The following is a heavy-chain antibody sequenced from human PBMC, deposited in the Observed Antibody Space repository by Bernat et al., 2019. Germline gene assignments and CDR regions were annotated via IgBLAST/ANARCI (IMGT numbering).Heavy chain of an antibody. Sequence: EVQLVETGGGLIQPGGSLRLSCAASGFTVSSNYMSWVRQAPGKGLEWVSVIYSGGSTYYADSVKGRFTISRDNAKNSLYLQMNSLRAEDTAVYYCARVVDGAPYFDYWGQGTLVTVSS. CDR3: ARVVDGAPYFDY. D-gene: IGHD1-26*01. V-gene: IGHV3-53*02. J-gene: IGHJ4*02. CDR2: IYSGGST. CDR1: GFTVSSNY.